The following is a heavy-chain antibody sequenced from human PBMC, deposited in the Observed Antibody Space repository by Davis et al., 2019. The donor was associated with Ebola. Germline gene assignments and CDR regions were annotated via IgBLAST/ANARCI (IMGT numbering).Heavy chain of an antibody. Sequence: PSETLSLTCTVSGGSISSYYWSWIRQPAGKGLEWIGRIYTSGSTNYNPSLKSRVTMSVDTSKNQFSLKLSSVTAADTAVYYCAGALGLPHKHWFDPWGQGTLVTVSS. J-gene: IGHJ5*02. CDR2: IYTSGST. V-gene: IGHV4-4*07. CDR3: AGALGLPHKHWFDP. CDR1: GGSISSYY. D-gene: IGHD3/OR15-3a*01.